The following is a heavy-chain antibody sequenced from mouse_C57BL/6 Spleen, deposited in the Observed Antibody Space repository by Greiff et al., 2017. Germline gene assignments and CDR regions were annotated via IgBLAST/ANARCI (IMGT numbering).Heavy chain of an antibody. CDR1: GFTFSSYT. V-gene: IGHV5-9*01. CDR2: ISGGGGNT. D-gene: IGHD1-1*01. Sequence: EVQGVESGGGLVKPGGSLKLSCAASGFTFSSYTMSWVRQTPEKRLEWVATISGGGGNTYYPDSVKGRFTISRDNAKNTLYLQMSSLRSADTALYYCARHDYYGSSYDYWGQGTTLTVSS. J-gene: IGHJ2*01. CDR3: ARHDYYGSSYDY.